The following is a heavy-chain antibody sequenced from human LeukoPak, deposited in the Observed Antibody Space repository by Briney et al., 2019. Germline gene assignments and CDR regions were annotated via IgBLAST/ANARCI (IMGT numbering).Heavy chain of an antibody. CDR1: GYSFTSYW. CDR3: ARQYYDFWSGYSPFAY. J-gene: IGHJ4*02. CDR2: IYPGDSDT. Sequence: GESLKISCKGSGYSFTSYWIGWVRQMPGKGLEWMGIIYPGDSDTRYSPSFQGQVTISADKSISTAYLQWSSLKASDTAMYYCARQYYDFWSGYSPFAYWGQGTLVTVSS. D-gene: IGHD3-3*01. V-gene: IGHV5-51*01.